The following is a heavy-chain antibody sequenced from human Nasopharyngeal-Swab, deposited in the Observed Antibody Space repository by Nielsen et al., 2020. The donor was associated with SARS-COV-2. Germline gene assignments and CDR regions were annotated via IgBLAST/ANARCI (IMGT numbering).Heavy chain of an antibody. J-gene: IGHJ4*02. V-gene: IGHV4-4*02. CDR2: MYHSGAS. CDR1: GGSITRTKW. D-gene: IGHD3-22*01. CDR3: ARHSRVTTVVVVTLFDY. Sequence: SETLSLTCAVSGGSITRTKWWTWVRQSPGKGLEWIGEMYHSGASNYNPSLKSRVSISVDASQNQFSLNLWSVTAADTAVFYCARHSRVTTVVVVTLFDYWGRGSLVTVSS.